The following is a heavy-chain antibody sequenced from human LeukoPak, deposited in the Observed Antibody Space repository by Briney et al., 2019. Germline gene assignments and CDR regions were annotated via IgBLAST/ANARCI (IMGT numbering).Heavy chain of an antibody. CDR3: ARHLSGVTGYTYGRGIDY. D-gene: IGHD5-18*01. Sequence: GGSLRLSCAASGFTFSRYSMNWVRQAPGKGLEWVAYMKQRGSEKYYGDSVKGRFTISRDNAKTSLYLQMNSLRAEDTAVYYCARHLSGVTGYTYGRGIDYWGQGTLVTVSS. CDR1: GFTFSRYS. V-gene: IGHV3-7*01. J-gene: IGHJ4*02. CDR2: MKQRGSEK.